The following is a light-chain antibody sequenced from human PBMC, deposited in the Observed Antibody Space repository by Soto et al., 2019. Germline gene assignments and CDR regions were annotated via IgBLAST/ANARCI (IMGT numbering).Light chain of an antibody. Sequence: ELVMTQSPSTLSVSPGERATLSCRASQSVGSNLAWYQQKPGQTPRLLVYGASSRATGIPDRFSGSGSGTDFTLTISRLEPEDFAVYYCQQHGSSPITFGQGTRLEIK. CDR2: GAS. CDR1: QSVGSN. J-gene: IGKJ5*01. CDR3: QQHGSSPIT. V-gene: IGKV3-20*01.